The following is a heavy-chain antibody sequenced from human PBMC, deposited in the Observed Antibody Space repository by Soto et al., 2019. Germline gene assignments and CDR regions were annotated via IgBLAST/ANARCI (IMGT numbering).Heavy chain of an antibody. V-gene: IGHV1-18*01. CDR1: GYTFTSYG. Sequence: QVQLVQSGAEVKKPGASVKVSCKASGYTFTSYGISWVRQAPGQGLEWMGWISTYNGNTKYAQKLQRRXXKXTXXSTSTAYMELRSLRSDDTAVFYWAREMVRGVGADYWGQGTLVTVSS. CDR3: AREMVRGVGADY. D-gene: IGHD3-10*01. CDR2: ISTYNGNT. J-gene: IGHJ4*02.